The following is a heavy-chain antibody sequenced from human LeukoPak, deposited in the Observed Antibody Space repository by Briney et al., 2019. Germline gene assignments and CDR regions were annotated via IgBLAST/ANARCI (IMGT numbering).Heavy chain of an antibody. CDR3: ARVLHKRNYDSSDYYGY. Sequence: GGSLRLSCAASGFTFSSYEMNWVRQAPGKGLEWVSYISSSGSTIYYADSVKGRFTISRDNAKNSLYLQMNSLRAEDTAVYYCARVLHKRNYDSSDYYGYWGQGTQVTVSS. D-gene: IGHD3-22*01. CDR1: GFTFSSYE. V-gene: IGHV3-48*03. J-gene: IGHJ4*02. CDR2: ISSSGSTI.